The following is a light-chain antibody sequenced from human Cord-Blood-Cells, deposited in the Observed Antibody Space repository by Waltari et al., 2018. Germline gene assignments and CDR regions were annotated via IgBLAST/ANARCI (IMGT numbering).Light chain of an antibody. CDR1: SSDVGGYNY. CDR2: DVS. J-gene: IGLJ3*02. Sequence: QSALTQPASVSGSPGQSITISCTGTSSDVGGYNYVSWYQQHPSNAPKLMIYDVSNRPSGVSNRFSGSKSGNTASLSISGLQAEDEADYYCSSYTSSSNWVFGGGTKLTVL. CDR3: SSYTSSSNWV. V-gene: IGLV2-14*01.